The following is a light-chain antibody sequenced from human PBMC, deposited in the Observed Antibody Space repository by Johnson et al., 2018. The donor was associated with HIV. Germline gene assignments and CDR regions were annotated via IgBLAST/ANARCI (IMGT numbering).Light chain of an antibody. CDR3: ASWDSSLTVGAL. V-gene: IGLV1-51*02. Sequence: QSVLTQPPSVSAAPGQKVTISCSGSSSNIGTNFVSWYQQFPGAAPKLLIYENNKRPSGIPDRFSGSKSGTSATLDITGLQTGAEADSYCASWDSSLTVGALFGPGTRGTVL. J-gene: IGLJ1*01. CDR1: SSNIGTNF. CDR2: ENN.